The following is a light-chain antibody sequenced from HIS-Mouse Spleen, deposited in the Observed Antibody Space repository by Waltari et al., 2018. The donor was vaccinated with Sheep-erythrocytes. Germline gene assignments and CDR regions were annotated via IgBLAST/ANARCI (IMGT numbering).Light chain of an antibody. V-gene: IGLV2-8*01. CDR3: QAWDSSTVV. Sequence: QSSLTQPPSASGSPGQSATIPSTGTSSAVGGFNSAPWYQQHPGKAPKLMIYEVSKRPSGVPDRFSGSKSGNTASLTVSGLQAMDEADYYCQAWDSSTVVFGGGTKLTVL. CDR1: SSAVGGFNS. CDR2: EVS. J-gene: IGLJ2*01.